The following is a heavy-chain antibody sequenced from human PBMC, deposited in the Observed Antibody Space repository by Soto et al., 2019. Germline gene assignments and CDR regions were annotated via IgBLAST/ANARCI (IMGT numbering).Heavy chain of an antibody. CDR3: AKDQYVIAAAALDY. D-gene: IGHD6-13*01. CDR2: ISGSGGST. J-gene: IGHJ4*02. CDR1: GFTFSSYA. V-gene: IGHV3-23*01. Sequence: GGSLRLSCAASGFTFSSYAMSWVRQAPGKGLEWVSAISGSGGSTYYADSVKGRFTISRYNSKNTLYLQMNSLRAEDTAVYYCAKDQYVIAAAALDYWGQGTLVTVSS.